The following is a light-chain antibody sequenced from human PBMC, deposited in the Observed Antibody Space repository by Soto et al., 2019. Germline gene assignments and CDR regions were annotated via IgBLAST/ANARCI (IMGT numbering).Light chain of an antibody. CDR3: QHYTTCTT. CDR1: QSVSGNY. J-gene: IGKJ3*01. V-gene: IGKV3-15*01. CDR2: GAS. Sequence: CLSRGERATLSCRASQSVSGNYLSWYQQKPGQAPRLLIYGASTRATGIPARFSGNGSGTESTLTTTSLKSQDFAVYYCQHYTTCTTFRPGTKVDIK.